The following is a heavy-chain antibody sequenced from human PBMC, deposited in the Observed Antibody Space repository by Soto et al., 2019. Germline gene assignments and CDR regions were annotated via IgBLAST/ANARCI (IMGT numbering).Heavy chain of an antibody. CDR3: ARTEGSGSYGYYYRCIDV. D-gene: IGHD3-10*01. J-gene: IGHJ6*04. CDR1: GFTFSSYW. V-gene: IGHV3-7*05. CDR2: IKQDGSEK. Sequence: GGSLRLSCAASGFTFSSYWMSWVRQAPGKGLEWVANIKQDGSEKYYVDSVKGRFTISRDNAKNSLYLQMNSLRAEDTAVYYCARTEGSGSYGYYYRCIDVWDKGTTVTVSS.